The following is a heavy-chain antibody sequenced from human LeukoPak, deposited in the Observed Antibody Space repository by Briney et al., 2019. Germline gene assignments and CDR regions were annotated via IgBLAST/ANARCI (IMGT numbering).Heavy chain of an antibody. J-gene: IGHJ5*01. V-gene: IGHV4-59*08. CDR1: GDSITNSY. D-gene: IGHD4-17*01. Sequence: SETLPLTCTVSGDSITNSYWNWIRQPPGRGLEWIGRISYGGSTNYNPSLKSRVIISRDTSKNQFSLELTSVTAADTAIYYCAKHIIEARENGDSNWLDPWGQGTLVTVSS. CDR3: AKHIIEARENGDSNWLDP. CDR2: ISYGGST.